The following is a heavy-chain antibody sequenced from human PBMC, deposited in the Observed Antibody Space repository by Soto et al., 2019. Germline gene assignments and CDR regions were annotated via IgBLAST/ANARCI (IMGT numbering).Heavy chain of an antibody. CDR2: INHSGST. D-gene: IGHD3-10*01. CDR3: ARASGSYSYDY. J-gene: IGHJ4*02. V-gene: IGHV4-34*01. Sequence: SETLSLTCAVYGGSFSGYYWSWIRQPPGKGLEWIGEINHSGSTNYNPSLKSRVTISVDTSKNQFSLKLSSVTAADTAVYYCARASGSYSYDYWGQGTLVTVSS. CDR1: GGSFSGYY.